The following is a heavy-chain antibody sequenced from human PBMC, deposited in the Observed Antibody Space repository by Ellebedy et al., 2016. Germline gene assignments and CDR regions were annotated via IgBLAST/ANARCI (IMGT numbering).Heavy chain of an antibody. CDR2: IVFSGTAT. CDR1: GFTFNIAG. V-gene: IGHV3-21*01. D-gene: IGHD3-3*01. Sequence: GGSLRLXXAASGFTFNIAGMTWVRQAPGKGLEWVAIIVFSGTATYYSDSVKGRFIISRDNAKNSLFLQMNSLRVEDTAVYYCARDGSEWSRDYWGQGTLVTVSS. CDR3: ARDGSEWSRDY. J-gene: IGHJ4*02.